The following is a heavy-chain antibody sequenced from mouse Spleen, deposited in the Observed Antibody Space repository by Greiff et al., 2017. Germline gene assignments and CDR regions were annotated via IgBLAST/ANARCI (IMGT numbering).Heavy chain of an antibody. CDR2: INPSTGGT. V-gene: IGHV1-42*01. D-gene: IGHD2-4*01. CDR3: AKGLVDY. Sequence: VQLQQSGPELVKPGASVKISCKASGYSFTGYYMYWVKQSPEKSLEWIGEINPSTGGTTYNQKFKAKATLTVDKSSSTAYMQLKSLTSEDSAVYYCAKGLVDYWGQGTTLTVSS. J-gene: IGHJ2*01. CDR1: GYSFTGYY.